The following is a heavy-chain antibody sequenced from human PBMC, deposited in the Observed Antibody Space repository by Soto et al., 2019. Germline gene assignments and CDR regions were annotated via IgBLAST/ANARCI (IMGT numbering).Heavy chain of an antibody. CDR1: GFTVSSNY. CDR2: IYSGGST. V-gene: IGHV3-53*01. D-gene: IGHD6-19*01. Sequence: PGGSLRLSCAASGFTVSSNYMSWVRQAPGKGLEWVSVIYSGGSTYYADSVKGRFTISRDNSKNTLYLQMNSLRAEDTAVYYCASLDRRSSGGWFDPWGQGTLVTVSS. J-gene: IGHJ5*02. CDR3: ASLDRRSSGGWFDP.